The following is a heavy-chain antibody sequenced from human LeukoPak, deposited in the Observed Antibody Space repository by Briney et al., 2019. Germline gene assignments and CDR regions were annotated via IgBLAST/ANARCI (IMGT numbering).Heavy chain of an antibody. CDR1: GFTFSRYA. D-gene: IGHD3-10*01. CDR2: VSRSGDST. V-gene: IGHV3-23*01. CDR3: AKNGGLVQGEY. Sequence: GGSLRLSCAASGFTFSRYAVSWVRQAPGKGLEWVSAVSRSGDSTYYADSVKGRFTISRDNSKNTLYLQMSSLRADDTAVYYCAKNGGLVQGEYWGQGTLVTVPS. J-gene: IGHJ4*02.